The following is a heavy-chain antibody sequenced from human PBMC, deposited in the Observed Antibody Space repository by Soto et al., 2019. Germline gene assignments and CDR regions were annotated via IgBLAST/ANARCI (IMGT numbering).Heavy chain of an antibody. D-gene: IGHD2-2*01. J-gene: IGHJ4*02. V-gene: IGHV3-33*01. CDR3: ARDLGSDQLQLDY. CDR2: IWYDGKNK. CDR1: GFTFSSYG. Sequence: QVQLVESGGGVVQPGRSLRLSCAASGFTFSSYGMHWVRQAPGKGLEWVALIWYDGKNKYHADSVKGRFTISRDNFKNTLYLQMNSLRVEDTAVYYCARDLGSDQLQLDYWGQGTLVTVSS.